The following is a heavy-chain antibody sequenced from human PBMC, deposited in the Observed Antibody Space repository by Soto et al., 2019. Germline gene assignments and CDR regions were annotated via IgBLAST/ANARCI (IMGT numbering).Heavy chain of an antibody. CDR1: GYTFASYG. CDR2: ISSSSSTI. V-gene: IGHV3-48*02. CDR3: ARDRGGSGNYYGMDV. D-gene: IGHD3-16*01. J-gene: IGHJ6*02. Sequence: VQLVQSGAEVKKPGASVKVSCKASGYTFASYGISWVRQAPGKGLEWVSYISSSSSTIYYADSVKGRFTISRDNAKNSLYLQMNSLRDEDTAVYYCARDRGGSGNYYGMDVWGQGTTVTVSS.